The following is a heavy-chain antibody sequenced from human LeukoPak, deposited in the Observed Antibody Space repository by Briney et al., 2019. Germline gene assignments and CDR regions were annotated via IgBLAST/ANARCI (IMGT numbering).Heavy chain of an antibody. CDR3: ARGPDIVVVPAAIGWFDP. D-gene: IGHD2-2*01. J-gene: IGHJ5*02. Sequence: GASVKVSCKASGGTFSSYAISWVRQAPGQGLEWMGGIIPIFGTANYAQKFQGRVTITADESTSTAYMELSSLRSEDTAVYYCARGPDIVVVPAAIGWFDPWGQGTLVTVSS. CDR2: IIPIFGTA. CDR1: GGTFSSYA. V-gene: IGHV1-69*13.